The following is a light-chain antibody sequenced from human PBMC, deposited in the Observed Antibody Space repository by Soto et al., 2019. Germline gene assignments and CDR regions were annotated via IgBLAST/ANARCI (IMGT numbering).Light chain of an antibody. Sequence: EIVMTQSPATLSVSPGERATLSCRASQSVSSSLAWYQQKPGQAPRLLIYGASTRATGIPARFSGSGSGTAFTLTISSLQSEDVTVYYCQQYNDWPPWTFGQGTKVEIK. CDR2: GAS. J-gene: IGKJ1*01. CDR3: QQYNDWPPWT. V-gene: IGKV3-15*01. CDR1: QSVSSS.